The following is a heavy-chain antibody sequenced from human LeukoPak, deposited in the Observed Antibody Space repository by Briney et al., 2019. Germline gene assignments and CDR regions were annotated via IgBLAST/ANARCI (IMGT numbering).Heavy chain of an antibody. CDR1: GFTFSSYS. CDR2: ISSSSSYI. D-gene: IGHD3-10*01. V-gene: IGHV3-21*01. J-gene: IGHJ4*02. CDR3: ARAHYYYGSEHIDY. Sequence: GGSLRLACAASGFTFSSYSMNWVRQAPGKGLEWVSSISSSSSYIYYADSVKGRFTISRDNAKNSLYLQMNSLRAEDTAVYYCARAHYYYGSEHIDYWGQGTLVTVSS.